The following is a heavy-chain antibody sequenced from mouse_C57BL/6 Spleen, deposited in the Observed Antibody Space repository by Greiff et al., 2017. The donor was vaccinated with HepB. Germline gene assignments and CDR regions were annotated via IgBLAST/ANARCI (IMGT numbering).Heavy chain of an antibody. CDR3: TREPSYYYYGSSWYFDV. CDR1: GFTFSSYA. CDR2: ISSGGDYI. V-gene: IGHV5-9-1*02. Sequence: EVKVVESGEGLVKPGGSLKLSCAASGFTFSSYAMSWVRQTPEKRLEWVAYISSGGDYIYYADTVKGRFTISRDNARNTLYLQMSSLKSEDTAMYYCTREPSYYYYGSSWYFDVWGTGTTVTVSS. D-gene: IGHD1-1*01. J-gene: IGHJ1*03.